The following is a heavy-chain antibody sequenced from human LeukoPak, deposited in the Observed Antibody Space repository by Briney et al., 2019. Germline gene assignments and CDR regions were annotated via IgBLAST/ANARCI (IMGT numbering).Heavy chain of an antibody. J-gene: IGHJ4*02. CDR1: GGSISSYY. CDR3: ARVKGIAVSPLWDY. V-gene: IGHV4-59*01. D-gene: IGHD6-19*01. CDR2: IYYSGST. Sequence: SETLSLTCTVSGGSISSYYWSWIRQPPGKGLEWIGYIYYSGSTNYNPPLKSRVTISVDTSKNQFSLKLSSVTAADTAVYYCARVKGIAVSPLWDYWGQGTLVTVSS.